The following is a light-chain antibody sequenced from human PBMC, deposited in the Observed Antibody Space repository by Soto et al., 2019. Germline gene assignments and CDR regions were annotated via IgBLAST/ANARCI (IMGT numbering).Light chain of an antibody. CDR2: EVN. V-gene: IGLV2-8*01. CDR1: SGDVGGYNY. CDR3: SSHAASGV. Sequence: QSALTQPPSASGSRGQSVAISCSGTSGDVGGYNYVSWYQQHPGKAPKLIIYEVNKRPSGVPDRFSGSKSGNTASLTVSGLQAEDEADYYCSSHAASGVFGGGTKLTVL. J-gene: IGLJ3*02.